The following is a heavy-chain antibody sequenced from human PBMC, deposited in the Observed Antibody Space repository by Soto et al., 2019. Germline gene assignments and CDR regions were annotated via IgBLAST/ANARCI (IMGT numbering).Heavy chain of an antibody. J-gene: IGHJ4*02. CDR2: INPSGGST. V-gene: IGHV1-46*01. CDR3: ARVMVSHSGYSSGWTYFDY. CDR1: GYTFTSYY. Sequence: ASVKVSCKASGYTFTSYYMRWVRQAPGQGLEWMGIINPSGGSTSYAQKFQGRVTMTRDTSTSTVYMELSSLRSEDTAVYYCARVMVSHSGYSSGWTYFDYWGQGTLVTVSS. D-gene: IGHD6-19*01.